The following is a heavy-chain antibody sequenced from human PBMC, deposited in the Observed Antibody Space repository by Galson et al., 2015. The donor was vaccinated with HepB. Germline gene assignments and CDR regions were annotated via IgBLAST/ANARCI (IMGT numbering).Heavy chain of an antibody. D-gene: IGHD3-10*01. CDR1: DFTFSDYA. Sequence: SLRLSCAASDFTFSDYAMSWVRQAPGKGLEWVSGISDSGGTTYYSDSVRGRFTISRDNSKNTVYLQMNSLRAEDTAVYYCVWGSGSYDITFPFDFWGQGTLVTVSS. CDR3: VWGSGSYDITFPFDF. V-gene: IGHV3-23*01. CDR2: ISDSGGTT. J-gene: IGHJ4*02.